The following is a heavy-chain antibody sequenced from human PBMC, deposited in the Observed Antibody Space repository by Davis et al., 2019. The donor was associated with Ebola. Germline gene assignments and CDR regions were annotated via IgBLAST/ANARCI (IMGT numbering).Heavy chain of an antibody. CDR2: ISWDGGST. J-gene: IGHJ4*02. CDR1: GFSFDDYA. V-gene: IGHV3-43D*03. D-gene: IGHD6-19*01. Sequence: PGGSLRLSCAASGFSFDDYATHWVRQAPGKGLEWVSLISWDGGSTYYADSVKGRFTISRDNSKNSLCLQMNSLRAEDTALYYCAKDRYSSGWYYFDYWGQGTLVTVSS. CDR3: AKDRYSSGWYYFDY.